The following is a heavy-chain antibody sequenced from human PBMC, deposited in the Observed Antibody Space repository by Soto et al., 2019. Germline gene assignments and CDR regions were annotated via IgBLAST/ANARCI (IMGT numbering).Heavy chain of an antibody. D-gene: IGHD2-21*02. CDR2: ISYDGSNK. CDR3: ARDPGYCGGDCLGAWYYGMDV. J-gene: IGHJ6*02. V-gene: IGHV3-30-3*01. CDR1: GFTFSSYA. Sequence: VQLVESGGGVVQPGRSLRLSCAASGFTFSSYAMHWVRQAPGKGLEWVAVISYDGSNKYYADSVKGRFTISRDNSKNTLYLQMNSLRAEDTAVYYCARDPGYCGGDCLGAWYYGMDVWGQGTTVTVSS.